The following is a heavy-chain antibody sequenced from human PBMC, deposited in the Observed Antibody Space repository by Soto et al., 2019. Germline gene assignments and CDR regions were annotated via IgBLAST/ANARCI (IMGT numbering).Heavy chain of an antibody. CDR3: AKVMYTWNDVAAFDS. V-gene: IGHV3-23*01. CDR1: RFTFSNFA. CDR2: IGVTAGST. J-gene: IGHJ4*02. D-gene: IGHD1-1*01. Sequence: GGSLRLSCEASRFTFSNFAMSWVRQAPGKGLEWISTIGVTAGSTYYTDSVRGRFTISRDNSKDTLYLEMNSLRAEDTALYYCAKVMYTWNDVAAFDSWGQGTLVTVSS.